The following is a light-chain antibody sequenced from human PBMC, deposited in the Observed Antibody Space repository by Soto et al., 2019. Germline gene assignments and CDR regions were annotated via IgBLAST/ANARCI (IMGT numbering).Light chain of an antibody. Sequence: EIVLTQSPGTLSLSPGESATLSCRASQSVSSTYLAWYQQKPGQAPRLLIYGASGRATGIPDRFSGSGSGTDFTLTISRLEPEDFAVYYCQQYGSSITFGQGTRLEIK. V-gene: IGKV3-20*01. CDR1: QSVSSTY. J-gene: IGKJ5*01. CDR3: QQYGSSIT. CDR2: GAS.